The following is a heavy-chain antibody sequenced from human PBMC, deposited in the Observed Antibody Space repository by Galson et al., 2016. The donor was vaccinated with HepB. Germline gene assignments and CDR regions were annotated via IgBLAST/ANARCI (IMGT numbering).Heavy chain of an antibody. D-gene: IGHD6-6*01. CDR1: GFTFSSYG. CDR3: AGERPIAARRVGVFDS. CDR2: ISYDGSDK. V-gene: IGHV3-33*01. Sequence: SLRLSCAASGFTFSSYGIHWVRQAPAKGLEWVAVISYDGSDKYYLDSVKGRFTISRDNSKNTLYLQMNSLRVEDTAIYYCAGERPIAARRVGVFDSWGQGALVTVST. J-gene: IGHJ4*02.